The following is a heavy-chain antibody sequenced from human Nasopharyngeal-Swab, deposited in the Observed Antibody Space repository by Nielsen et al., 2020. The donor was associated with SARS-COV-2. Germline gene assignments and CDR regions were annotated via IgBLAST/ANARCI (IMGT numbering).Heavy chain of an antibody. CDR1: GYTFTGYY. D-gene: IGHD2-15*01. V-gene: IGHV1-2*04. Sequence: ASVKVSCKASGYTFTGYYMHWVRQAPGQGLEWMGWINPNSGGTNYAQKFQGWVTMTRDTSISTAYMELSRLRSEDTAVYYCARGGSTSCYRGYCSGGSAPGFDYWGQGTLVTV. CDR3: ARGGSTSCYRGYCSGGSAPGFDY. CDR2: INPNSGGT. J-gene: IGHJ4*02.